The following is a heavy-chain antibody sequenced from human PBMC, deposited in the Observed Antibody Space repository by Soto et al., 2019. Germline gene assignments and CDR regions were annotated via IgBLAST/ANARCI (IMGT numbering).Heavy chain of an antibody. CDR3: ARVHWVMREMWFDP. Sequence: PSETLSLTCTVSGGSISSYYWSWIRQPPGKGLEWIGYIYYSGSTNYNPSLKSRVTISVDTFKNQFSLKLSSVTAADTAVYYCARVHWVMREMWFDPWGLGTLVTVSS. V-gene: IGHV4-59*01. D-gene: IGHD3-16*01. CDR2: IYYSGST. CDR1: GGSISSYY. J-gene: IGHJ5*02.